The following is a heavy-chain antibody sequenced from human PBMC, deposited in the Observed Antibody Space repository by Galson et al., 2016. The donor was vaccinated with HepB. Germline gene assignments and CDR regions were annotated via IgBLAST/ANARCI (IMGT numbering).Heavy chain of an antibody. V-gene: IGHV3-33*03. D-gene: IGHD1-26*01. J-gene: IGHJ6*02. Sequence: SLRLSCAASGFTFSSYGMVWVRQAPGKGLEWLAVIWYDGSNKYYADSVKGRFTISRDNSKNTMYMQMNSLRAEDTAAYYCAKGGELRGVYYYYGMDVWGQGTTVTVSS. CDR1: GFTFSSYG. CDR3: AKGGELRGVYYYYGMDV. CDR2: IWYDGSNK.